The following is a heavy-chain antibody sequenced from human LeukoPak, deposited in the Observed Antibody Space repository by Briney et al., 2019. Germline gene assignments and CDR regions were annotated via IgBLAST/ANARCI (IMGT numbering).Heavy chain of an antibody. J-gene: IGHJ3*02. CDR1: GTSISLSNW. Sequence: SETLSLTCAVSGTSISLSNWWTWVRQPPGKGLEWIGEIYHSGTTNYNPSLKSRVTISVDRSKNQFSLKLSSVTAADTAVYYCARAVKWELHDAFDIWGQGTMVTVSS. V-gene: IGHV4-4*02. D-gene: IGHD1-26*01. CDR2: IYHSGTT. CDR3: ARAVKWELHDAFDI.